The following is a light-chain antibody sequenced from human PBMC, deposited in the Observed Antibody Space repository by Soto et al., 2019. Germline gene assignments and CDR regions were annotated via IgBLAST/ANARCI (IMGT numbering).Light chain of an antibody. CDR1: QSVSSSY. CDR3: QQYGSSPPEFT. V-gene: IGKV3-20*01. CDR2: GAS. Sequence: EIVLTQSPGTLSLSPGERATLSCMASQSVSSSYLAWYQQRPGQAPRLLIFGASYRATGIPDRFSGSGSGTDFTLTISRLEPEDFAVYDSQQYGSSPPEFTFGPGTKV. J-gene: IGKJ3*01.